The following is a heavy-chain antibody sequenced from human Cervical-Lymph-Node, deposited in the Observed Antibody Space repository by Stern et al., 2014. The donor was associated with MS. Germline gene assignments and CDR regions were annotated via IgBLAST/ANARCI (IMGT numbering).Heavy chain of an antibody. Sequence: VQLVESGPGLLKPSQTLSLTCTVSGGSITSGSYYWSWIRQSAGKGLEWIGRIYPRGSTHYNPSLESRVTISVDTSKNQFSLKLTSLTAADTSVYYCARDGPGASWFDPWGQGTLVTVSS. CDR3: ARDGPGASWFDP. D-gene: IGHD7-27*01. J-gene: IGHJ5*02. V-gene: IGHV4-61*02. CDR2: IYPRGST. CDR1: GGSITSGSYY.